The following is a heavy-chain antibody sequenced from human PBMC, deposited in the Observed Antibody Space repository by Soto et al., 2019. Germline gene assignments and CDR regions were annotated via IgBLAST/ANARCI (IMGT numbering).Heavy chain of an antibody. J-gene: IGHJ5*02. CDR3: AKELPQQLVLGWFDP. CDR1: GFTFSSYG. CDR2: ISYDGSNK. D-gene: IGHD6-13*01. Sequence: QVQLVESGGGVVQPGRSLRLSCAASGFTFSSYGMHWVRQAPGKGLEWVAVISYDGSNKYYADSVKGRFTISRDNSKNTLYLQMTSLRAEDTAVYYCAKELPQQLVLGWFDPWGQGTLVTVSS. V-gene: IGHV3-30*18.